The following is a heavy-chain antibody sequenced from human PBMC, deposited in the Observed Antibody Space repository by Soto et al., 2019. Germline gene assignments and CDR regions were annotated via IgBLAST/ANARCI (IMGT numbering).Heavy chain of an antibody. CDR1: GFTFNLYW. CDR3: ARDNWNSY. V-gene: IGHV3-74*01. D-gene: IGHD1-7*01. Sequence: EVHLVESGGGLVQPGGSLRLSCAASGFTFNLYWMHWVSQAPGKGLVWVSRINPDGSSTTYADSVKGRFTISRDNSKNMVYLQMNGLGAEDTAIYYCARDNWNSYWGQGALVTVSS. J-gene: IGHJ4*02. CDR2: INPDGSST.